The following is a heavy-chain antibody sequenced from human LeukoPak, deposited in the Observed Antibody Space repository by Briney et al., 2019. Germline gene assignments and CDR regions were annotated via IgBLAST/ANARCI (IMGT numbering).Heavy chain of an antibody. CDR3: ARMGGSSIAARPGH. V-gene: IGHV4-61*02. CDR2: IYTSGST. D-gene: IGHD6-6*01. CDR1: GGSISSSSYY. Sequence: PSETLSLTCTVSGGSISSSSYYWGWIRQPPGKGLEWIGRIYTSGSTNYNPSLKSRVTISVDTSKNQFSLKLSSVTAADTAIYYCARMGGSSIAARPGHWGQGTLVTVSS. J-gene: IGHJ4*02.